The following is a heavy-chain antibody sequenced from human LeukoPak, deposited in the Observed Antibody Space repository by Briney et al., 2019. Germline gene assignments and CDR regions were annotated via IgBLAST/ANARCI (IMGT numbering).Heavy chain of an antibody. D-gene: IGHD3-3*01. J-gene: IGHJ3*02. CDR2: IYYSGST. V-gene: IGHV4-59*01. CDR3: ARVPPTLRFLEWLYAFDI. CDR1: GGSISSYY. Sequence: SETLSLTCTVSGGSISSYYWSWIRQPPGKGLEWIGYIYYSGSTNYNPSLKSRVTISVDTSKNQFSPKLSSVTAADTAVYYCARVPPTLRFLEWLYAFDIWGQGTMVTVSS.